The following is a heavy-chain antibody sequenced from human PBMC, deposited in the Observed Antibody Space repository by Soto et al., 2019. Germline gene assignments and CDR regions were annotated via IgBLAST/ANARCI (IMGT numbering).Heavy chain of an antibody. Sequence: QVQLVESGGGLVKPGGSLRLSCVASGFTFSDSYMNWVRQAPGKGLEWVSYISSTSSFTDYAESVKGRFIISRDNAKNSLFLLMNSLRAEDTALYYCARRDGYNYFDFWGQGTLVSVSS. D-gene: IGHD5-12*01. CDR3: ARRDGYNYFDF. CDR1: GFTFSDSY. CDR2: ISSTSSFT. V-gene: IGHV3-11*06. J-gene: IGHJ4*02.